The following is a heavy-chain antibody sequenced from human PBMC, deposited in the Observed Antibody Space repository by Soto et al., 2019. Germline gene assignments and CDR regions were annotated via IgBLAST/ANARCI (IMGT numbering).Heavy chain of an antibody. Sequence: QVQLVESGGGVVQPGRSLRLSCAASGFTFSSYGMHWVRQAPGKGLEWVAVISYDGSNEYYGDSLKGRFTISRDNSKNTLYLQMNSLRVEDTAVYYCAKDANYYSSGSYLDDWGQGTLVTVSS. CDR2: ISYDGSNE. CDR3: AKDANYYSSGSYLDD. CDR1: GFTFSSYG. J-gene: IGHJ4*02. V-gene: IGHV3-30*18. D-gene: IGHD3-10*01.